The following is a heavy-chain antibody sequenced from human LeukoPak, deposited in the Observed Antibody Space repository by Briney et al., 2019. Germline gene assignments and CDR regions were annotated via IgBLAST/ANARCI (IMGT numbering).Heavy chain of an antibody. CDR3: ARIRQGYSYGLDY. V-gene: IGHV4-59*01. Sequence: SETLSLTCTVSGGSISSYYWSWIRQPPGKGLEWIGYIYYSGSTNYNPSLKSRVTISVDTSKNQFSLKLSSVTAADTAVYHCARIRQGYSYGLDYWGQGTLVTVSS. D-gene: IGHD5-18*01. CDR2: IYYSGST. CDR1: GGSISSYY. J-gene: IGHJ4*02.